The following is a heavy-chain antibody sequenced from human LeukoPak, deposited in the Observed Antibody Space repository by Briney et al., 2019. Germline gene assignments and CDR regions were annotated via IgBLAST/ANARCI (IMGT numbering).Heavy chain of an antibody. CDR3: ARVWVVGSSTTYYFDY. J-gene: IGHJ4*02. Sequence: GASVKVSCKASGYTFTGYYMHWVRQAPGQGLEWLGWINPNSGGTNYAQKFQGRVTMTRDTSISTAYMELSRLRSDDTAVYYCARVWVVGSSTTYYFDYWGQGTLVTVSS. CDR1: GYTFTGYY. CDR2: INPNSGGT. D-gene: IGHD1-26*01. V-gene: IGHV1-2*02.